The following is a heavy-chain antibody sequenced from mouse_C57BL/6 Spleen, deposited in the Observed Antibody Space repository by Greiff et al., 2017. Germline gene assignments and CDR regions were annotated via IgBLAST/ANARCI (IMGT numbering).Heavy chain of an antibody. J-gene: IGHJ2*01. Sequence: EVQLVESGGDLVKPGGSLKLSCAASGFTFSSYGMSWVRQTPDKRLEWVATISSGGSYTYYPDSVKGRFTISRDNAKNTLYLQMSSLKSEDTAMYYCARDGSGLYYFDYWGQGTTLTVAS. CDR1: GFTFSSYG. D-gene: IGHD3-2*02. CDR2: ISSGGSYT. CDR3: ARDGSGLYYFDY. V-gene: IGHV5-6*01.